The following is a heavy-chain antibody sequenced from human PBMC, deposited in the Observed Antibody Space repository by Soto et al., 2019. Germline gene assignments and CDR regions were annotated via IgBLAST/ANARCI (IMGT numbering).Heavy chain of an antibody. J-gene: IGHJ4*02. CDR3: AHASRYYGGKAFDY. V-gene: IGHV2-5*02. CDR1: GFSLTTHGVA. Sequence: QITLKESGPTLVKPTQTLTLTCTFSGFSLTTHGVAVGWIRQPPGEALEWLALIYWDDDKRYSPSLRDRLTISKYTSTNHVVLTMTNMDPVDTATYYCAHASRYYGGKAFDYWGQGTLVTVSS. CDR2: IYWDDDK. D-gene: IGHD3-22*01.